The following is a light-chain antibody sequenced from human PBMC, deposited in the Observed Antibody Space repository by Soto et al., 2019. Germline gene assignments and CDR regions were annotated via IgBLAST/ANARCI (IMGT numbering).Light chain of an antibody. CDR3: SSYTSSSTLLYV. J-gene: IGLJ1*01. V-gene: IGLV2-14*01. Sequence: QSALTQPASVSGSPGQSITISCTGTSSDVGGYNYVSWYQQHPGKAPKLMIYDVSNRPSGVSNRFSGSKSVNTASLTISGLQAEDEADYYCSSYTSSSTLLYVFRTGTKLTVL. CDR2: DVS. CDR1: SSDVGGYNY.